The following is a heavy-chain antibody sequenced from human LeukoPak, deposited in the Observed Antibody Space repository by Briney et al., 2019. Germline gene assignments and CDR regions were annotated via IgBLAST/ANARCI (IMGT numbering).Heavy chain of an antibody. D-gene: IGHD5-24*01. J-gene: IGHJ4*02. Sequence: SETLSLTCSVSGGSISSSTYYWAWIRQPPGKGLEWIGTIYYVGNTYYNPSLKSRVTISVDTSKNQFSLNLGSVTAADTAAYYCARRSRDGYIVWGQGTLVTVSA. V-gene: IGHV4-39*01. CDR2: IYYVGNT. CDR1: GGSISSSTYY. CDR3: ARRSRDGYIV.